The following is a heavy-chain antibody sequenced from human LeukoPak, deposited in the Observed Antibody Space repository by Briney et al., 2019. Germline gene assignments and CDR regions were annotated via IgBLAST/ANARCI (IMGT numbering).Heavy chain of an antibody. V-gene: IGHV3-74*01. D-gene: IGHD3-3*01. CDR1: GFTFDDYG. J-gene: IGHJ4*02. CDR3: AKSPSITIFGVVMPHFDY. CDR2: IHSDGSRT. Sequence: GGSLRLSCAASGFTFDDYGMSWVRQAPGKGLVWVSRIHSDGSRTSYADSVKGRFTISRDNAKNTLNLQMNSLRAEDTAVYYCAKSPSITIFGVVMPHFDYWGQGTLVTVSS.